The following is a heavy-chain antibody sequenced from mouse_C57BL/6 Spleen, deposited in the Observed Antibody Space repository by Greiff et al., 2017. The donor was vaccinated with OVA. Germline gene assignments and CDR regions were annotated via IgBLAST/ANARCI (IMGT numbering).Heavy chain of an antibody. J-gene: IGHJ4*01. CDR3: ARLLGGYYAMDD. D-gene: IGHD3-1*01. CDR2: IYPGSGST. V-gene: IGHV1-55*01. Sequence: QVQLQQPGAELVKPGASVKMSCKASGYTFTSYWITWVKQRPGQGLEWIGDIYPGSGSTTYNEKFKSKATLTVDTSSRTAYVQLSSLTSEDSAVYYCARLLGGYYAMDDWGQGTSVTVSS. CDR1: GYTFTSYW.